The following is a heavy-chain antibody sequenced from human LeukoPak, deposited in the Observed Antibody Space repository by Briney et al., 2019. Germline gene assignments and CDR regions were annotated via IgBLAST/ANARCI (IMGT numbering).Heavy chain of an antibody. D-gene: IGHD6-19*01. Sequence: ASVKVSCKASGYTFTSYDINWVRQATGQGLEWMGWMNPNSGNTGYAQKFQGRVTMTRNTSISTAYMELSSLRSEDTAVYYCARAERNRIAVAATYYYYYGMDVWGQGTTVTVSS. V-gene: IGHV1-8*01. CDR1: GYTFTSYD. CDR3: ARAERNRIAVAATYYYYYGMDV. CDR2: MNPNSGNT. J-gene: IGHJ6*02.